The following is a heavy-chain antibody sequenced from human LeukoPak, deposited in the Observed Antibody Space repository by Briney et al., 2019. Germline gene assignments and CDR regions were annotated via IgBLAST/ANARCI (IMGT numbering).Heavy chain of an antibody. D-gene: IGHD5-18*01. CDR1: GGSISSYY. J-gene: IGHJ4*02. V-gene: IGHV4-4*07. CDR3: ARVTSGYSYGYFDY. CDR2: IYTSGST. Sequence: SETLSLTCTVSGGSISSYYWSWIRQPAGKGLEWIGRIYTSGSTNYNPSLKSRVTISVDTSKNQFSLKLSSVTAADTAVYYCARVTSGYSYGYFDYWGQGTLVTVSS.